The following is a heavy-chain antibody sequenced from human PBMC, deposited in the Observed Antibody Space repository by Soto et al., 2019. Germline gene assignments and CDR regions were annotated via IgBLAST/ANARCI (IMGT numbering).Heavy chain of an antibody. CDR2: IIPIFGTA. CDR1: GGTFSSYA. D-gene: IGHD5-12*01. J-gene: IGHJ6*02. V-gene: IGHV1-69*13. Sequence: GASVKVSCKASGGTFSSYAISWVRQAPGQGLEWMGGIIPIFGTANYAQKFQGRVTITADESTSTAYMELSSLRSEDTAVYYCARDEPPGPGATIGYYGMDVWGQGTTVTVSS. CDR3: ARDEPPGPGATIGYYGMDV.